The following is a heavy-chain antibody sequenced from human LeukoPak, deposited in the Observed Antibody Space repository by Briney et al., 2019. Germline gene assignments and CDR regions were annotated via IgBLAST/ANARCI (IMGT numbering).Heavy chain of an antibody. D-gene: IGHD6-13*01. CDR3: ARVGVAAAGTSFYYYYYGMDV. CDR1: GYTFTSYD. CDR2: MNPNSGNT. V-gene: IGHV1-8*01. J-gene: IGHJ6*02. Sequence: ASVKVSCKASGYTFTSYDINWVRQATGQGLEWMGWMNPNSGNTGYAQKFQGRVTMTRNTSISTAYMGLSSLRSEDTAVYYCARVGVAAAGTSFYYYYYGMDVWGQGTTVTVSS.